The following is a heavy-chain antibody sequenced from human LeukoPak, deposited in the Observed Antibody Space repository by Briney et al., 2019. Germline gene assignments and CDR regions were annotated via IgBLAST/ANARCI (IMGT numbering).Heavy chain of an antibody. CDR3: ARVRYYYGSGSLGFDY. CDR1: GGSIRSYY. CDR2: IYYSGST. D-gene: IGHD3-10*01. Sequence: SETLSLTCAVSGGSIRSYYWSWIRQPPGKGLEWIGYIYYSGSTNYNPSLKSRVTISVDTSKNQFSLKLSSVTAADTAVYYCARVRYYYGSGSLGFDYWGQGTLVTVSS. V-gene: IGHV4-59*01. J-gene: IGHJ4*02.